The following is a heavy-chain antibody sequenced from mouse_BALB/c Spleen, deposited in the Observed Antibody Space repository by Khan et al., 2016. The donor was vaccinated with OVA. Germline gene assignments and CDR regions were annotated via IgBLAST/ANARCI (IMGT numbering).Heavy chain of an antibody. J-gene: IGHJ3*01. Sequence: QVQLKQSGPGLVAPSQTLSITCTVSGFSLTGYGVNWVRQPPGKGLEWLGMIWGDGSTDYYSALKSRLSTSKDNSKSQNILKMNSLQTEDTAEYFCARELRLGGFAYWGQGTMVTVSA. CDR3: ARELRLGGFAY. V-gene: IGHV2-6-7*01. CDR1: GFSLTGYG. CDR2: IWGDGST. D-gene: IGHD1-2*01.